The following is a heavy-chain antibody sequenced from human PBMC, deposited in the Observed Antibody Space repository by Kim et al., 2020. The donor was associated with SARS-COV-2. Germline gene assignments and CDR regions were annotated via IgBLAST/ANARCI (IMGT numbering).Heavy chain of an antibody. D-gene: IGHD2-21*01. CDR2: ISYDGSKR. V-gene: IGHV3-30*18. CDR1: GFTFSNYG. Sequence: GGSLRLSCAASGFTFSNYGMHWVRQAPGKGLEWVAVISYDGSKRHYVDSVKGRFTISRDNSKNTLNLQMNSLRTEDTAVYYCAKGFPLTNDAFDIWGQGTMVTVSS. J-gene: IGHJ3*02. CDR3: AKGFPLTNDAFDI.